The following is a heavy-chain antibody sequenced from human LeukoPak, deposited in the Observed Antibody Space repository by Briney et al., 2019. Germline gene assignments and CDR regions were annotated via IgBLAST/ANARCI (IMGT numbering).Heavy chain of an antibody. CDR1: GFAFSDSA. CDR2: SRADDYST. V-gene: IGHV3-23*01. CDR3: ASRPSNTWAGPLDF. Sequence: GGSLTLCCVAPGFAFSDSAMSWVRLTAGKGLEWVSLSRADDYSTYYADSVKGRFTISRDNSKNTMYLQMNSLRAEDTAIYYCASRPSNTWAGPLDFWGQGTLVTVSS. D-gene: IGHD6-13*01. J-gene: IGHJ4*02.